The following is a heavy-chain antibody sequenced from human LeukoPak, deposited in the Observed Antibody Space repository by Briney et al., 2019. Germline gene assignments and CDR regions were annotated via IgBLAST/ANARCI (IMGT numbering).Heavy chain of an antibody. V-gene: IGHV3-73*01. D-gene: IGHD5-24*01. Sequence: PGGSLRLSCPASGFSFSDSYMHWVRQAPGRGLEWVGRIRSKVNNYATAYSASVKGRFAISRDDLKNTMYLQMNSLKTEDTAVYYCTRLLPRDGQSPWGQGTLVTVSS. J-gene: IGHJ5*02. CDR1: GFSFSDSY. CDR2: IRSKVNNYAT. CDR3: TRLLPRDGQSP.